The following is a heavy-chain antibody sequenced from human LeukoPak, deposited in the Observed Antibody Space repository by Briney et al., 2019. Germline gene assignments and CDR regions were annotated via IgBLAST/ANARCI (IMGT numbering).Heavy chain of an antibody. CDR1: GYTFTGYY. D-gene: IGHD6-13*01. CDR2: INPNSGGT. J-gene: IGHJ4*02. CDR3: ARDRGQQLANFDY. V-gene: IGHV1-2*02. Sequence: ASVKVSCKASGYTFTGYYMHWVRQAPGQGLEWMGWINPNSGGTNYAQKFQGRVTMTRDASISTAYMELSRLRSDDTAVYYCARDRGQQLANFDYWGQGTLVTVSS.